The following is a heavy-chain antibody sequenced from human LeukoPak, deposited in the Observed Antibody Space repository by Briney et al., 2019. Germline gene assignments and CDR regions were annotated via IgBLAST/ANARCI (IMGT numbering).Heavy chain of an antibody. V-gene: IGHV3-30*02. J-gene: IGHJ5*02. Sequence: GGSLRLSCAASGFTFSSYGMHWVRQAPGKGLEWVAFIRYDGSNKYYADSVKGRFTISRDNSKNTLYLQMNSLRAEDTAVYYCAKDGGYCSSTSCYLVDPWGQGTLVTVSS. D-gene: IGHD2-2*01. CDR3: AKDGGYCSSTSCYLVDP. CDR2: IRYDGSNK. CDR1: GFTFSSYG.